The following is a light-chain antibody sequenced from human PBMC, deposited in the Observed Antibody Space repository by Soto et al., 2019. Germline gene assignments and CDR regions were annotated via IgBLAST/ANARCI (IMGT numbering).Light chain of an antibody. V-gene: IGKV3-15*01. J-gene: IGKJ5*01. CDR3: QQYNDWPPIT. Sequence: EIVMTQSPATLSVSPGERATLSCRATQSILRNLACYQQKPGQAPRLLIYDASTRANVIPARFSGSGSGTEFTLTISSLQSEDFAVYYCQQYNDWPPITFGQGTRLEIK. CDR2: DAS. CDR1: QSILRN.